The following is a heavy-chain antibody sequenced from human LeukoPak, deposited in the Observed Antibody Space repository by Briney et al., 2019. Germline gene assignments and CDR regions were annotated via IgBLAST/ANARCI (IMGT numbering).Heavy chain of an antibody. Sequence: PPETLSLTCAVYVGSFSGYNSGGIPQPPGKGLEWIWEINHRGGANYNPSPKRRANISVDTTKNQFSLSLSPLSLAQTRLYYCARLWSFSGWYLDDYWGGRSLVSDSS. V-gene: IGHV4-34*01. J-gene: IGHJ4*02. CDR3: ARLWSFSGWYLDDY. D-gene: IGHD6-19*01. CDR1: VGSFSGYN. CDR2: INHRGGA.